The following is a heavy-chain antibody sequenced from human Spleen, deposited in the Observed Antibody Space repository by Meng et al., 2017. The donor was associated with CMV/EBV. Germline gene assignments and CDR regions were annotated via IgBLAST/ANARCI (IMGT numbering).Heavy chain of an antibody. J-gene: IGHJ6*02. CDR2: ISSSSRDI. CDR1: GFTFSHYS. V-gene: IGHV3-21*05. Sequence: GESLKISCVASGFTFSHYSISWVRQAPGKGLEWVSYISSSSRDIYYAESVKGRFTISRDNAHDSLYLEMNSLRAEDTAVYYCARGRGSLRFLEWLLSDYGMDVWGQGTTVTVSS. D-gene: IGHD3-3*01. CDR3: ARGRGSLRFLEWLLSDYGMDV.